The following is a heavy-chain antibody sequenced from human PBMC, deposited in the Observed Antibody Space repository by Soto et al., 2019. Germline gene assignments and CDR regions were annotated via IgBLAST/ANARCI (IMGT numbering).Heavy chain of an antibody. Sequence: SLRLSCQASGFNFDNYGMHWVRQAPGKGLEWVAVITYDGSHKYYADSVKGRFTISRDNSKNTLSLHLNTLKHEDTAVYHCAKDRVGGTFYTPLGFWGQGTLVTVS. CDR1: GFNFDNYG. CDR3: AKDRVGGTFYTPLGF. V-gene: IGHV3-30*18. J-gene: IGHJ4*02. D-gene: IGHD1-26*01. CDR2: ITYDGSHK.